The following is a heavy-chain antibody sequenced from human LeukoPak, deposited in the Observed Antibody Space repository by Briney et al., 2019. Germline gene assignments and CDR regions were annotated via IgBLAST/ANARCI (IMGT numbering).Heavy chain of an antibody. D-gene: IGHD3-22*01. V-gene: IGHV1-18*01. Sequence: ASVKVSCKASGYTFTSYGISWVRQAPGQGLEWMGWISAYNGNTNYAQKLQGRVTMTTDTSTNTAYMELRSLRSDDTAVYYCASEYYYDSSGSRTDDAFDIWGQGTMVTVSS. CDR2: ISAYNGNT. CDR3: ASEYYYDSSGSRTDDAFDI. J-gene: IGHJ3*02. CDR1: GYTFTSYG.